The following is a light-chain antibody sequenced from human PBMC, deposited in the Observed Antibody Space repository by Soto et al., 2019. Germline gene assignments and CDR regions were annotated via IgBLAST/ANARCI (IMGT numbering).Light chain of an antibody. CDR3: QSYDSTLSARYV. CDR1: SSNIGAGYD. J-gene: IGLJ1*01. V-gene: IGLV1-40*01. Sequence: QSVLTQPPSVSGAPGQRVTISCTGSSSNIGAGYDVHWYQVVPGTAPKLLIYGDTNRPSGVPDRFSGSKSGSSASLAITGLQAEDEADYYCQSYDSTLSARYVFGTGTKLTVL. CDR2: GDT.